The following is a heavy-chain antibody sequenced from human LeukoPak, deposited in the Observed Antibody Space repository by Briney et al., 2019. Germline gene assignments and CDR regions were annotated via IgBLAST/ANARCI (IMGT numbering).Heavy chain of an antibody. V-gene: IGHV3-23*01. J-gene: IGHJ6*03. CDR3: AREIAVAGMPDYYYYYMDV. CDR1: GFAFSSFA. CDR2: ISGSGGTT. Sequence: GGSLRLSCAASGFAFSSFAMTWVRQAAGKGLEWVSGISGSGGTTNYADSVKGRFTISRDNSKNTLYLQMNSLRAEDTAVYYCAREIAVAGMPDYYYYYMDVWGKGTAVTVSS. D-gene: IGHD6-19*01.